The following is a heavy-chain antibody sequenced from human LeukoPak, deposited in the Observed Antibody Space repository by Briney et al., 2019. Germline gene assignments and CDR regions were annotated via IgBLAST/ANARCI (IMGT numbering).Heavy chain of an antibody. CDR1: GGSISSGGYS. Sequence: PSETLSLTCAVSGGSISSGGYSWSWIRQPPGKGLEWIGYINYSGSTNYNPSLKSRVTISVDTSKNQFSLKLSSVTAADTAVYYCARGNRPSPDYWGQGTLVTVSS. CDR3: ARGNRPSPDY. J-gene: IGHJ4*02. CDR2: INYSGST. D-gene: IGHD1-14*01. V-gene: IGHV4-61*08.